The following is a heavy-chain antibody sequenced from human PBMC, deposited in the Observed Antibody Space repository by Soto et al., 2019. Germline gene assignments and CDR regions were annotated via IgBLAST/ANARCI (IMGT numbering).Heavy chain of an antibody. Sequence: QVQLQESGPGLVKPSQTLSLTCTVAGGSISSGDYYWSWILQPPGKGLEWIWYIDYSWSNYYNPSLRSRVTISVDPSKIQCSLELSSVTAADTAVYYCARAMVVTQNWFDPWGQGTLVTVSS. CDR3: ARAMVVTQNWFDP. CDR1: GGSISSGDYY. D-gene: IGHD2-21*02. CDR2: IDYSWSN. V-gene: IGHV4-30-4*01. J-gene: IGHJ5*02.